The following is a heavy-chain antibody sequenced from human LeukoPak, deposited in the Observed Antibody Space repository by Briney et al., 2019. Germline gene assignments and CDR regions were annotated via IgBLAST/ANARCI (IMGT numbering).Heavy chain of an antibody. CDR3: ARDNYGRFDY. Sequence: HWVRQAXGQGVEWMGWISPKRGGTNHAQKFQGRVTMTRDTSVNTAYMELSSLRSDDTAVYYCARDNYGRFDYWGQGTLVTVSS. CDR2: ISPKRGGT. D-gene: IGHD4-11*01. J-gene: IGHJ4*02. V-gene: IGHV1-2*02.